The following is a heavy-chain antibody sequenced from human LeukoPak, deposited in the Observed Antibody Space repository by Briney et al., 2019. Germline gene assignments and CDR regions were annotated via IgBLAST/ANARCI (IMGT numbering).Heavy chain of an antibody. CDR1: GFTFADYA. CDR3: AKDTSRNNWYFDY. CDR2: ISWNSAGI. Sequence: PGRSLRLSCAASGFTFADYAMHWVRQAPGKGLEWVSGISWNSAGIGYADSVKGRFTISRDNAKNSLYLQMNSLRAEDTALYYCAKDTSRNNWYFDYWGQGTLVTVSS. D-gene: IGHD1-1*01. J-gene: IGHJ4*02. V-gene: IGHV3-9*01.